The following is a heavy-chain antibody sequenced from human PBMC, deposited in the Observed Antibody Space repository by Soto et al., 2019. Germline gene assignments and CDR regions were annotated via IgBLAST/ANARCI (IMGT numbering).Heavy chain of an antibody. CDR2: ISAYTDTP. D-gene: IGHD2-2*01. J-gene: IGHJ5*02. CDR1: GCTFTNFG. Sequence: GVSVLVPCKASGCTFTNFGVTWVRRAPGQGLEWMGWISAYTDTPNYAQKFQGRVTMTIDTSTSTAYMDLRSLTSDDTAVYYCARVIPGFEAWLDPWGQGTLVNVSS. V-gene: IGHV1-18*01. CDR3: ARVIPGFEAWLDP.